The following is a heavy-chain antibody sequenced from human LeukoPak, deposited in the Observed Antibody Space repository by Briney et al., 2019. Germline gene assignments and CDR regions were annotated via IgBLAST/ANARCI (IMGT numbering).Heavy chain of an antibody. V-gene: IGHV1-69*01. J-gene: IGHJ6*03. D-gene: IGHD3/OR15-3a*01. CDR3: AREPAPDGLGNDRTGYYYYMDV. CDR2: IIPIFGTA. Sequence: GASVKVSCKASGGTFSSYAISWVRQAPGQGLEWMGGIIPIFGTANYAQKFQGRVTITADESTSTAYMELSSLGSEDTAVYYCAREPAPDGLGNDRTGYYYYMDVWGKGTTVTVSS. CDR1: GGTFSSYA.